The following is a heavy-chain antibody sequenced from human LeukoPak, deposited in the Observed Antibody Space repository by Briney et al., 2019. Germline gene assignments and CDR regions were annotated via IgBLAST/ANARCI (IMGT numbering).Heavy chain of an antibody. Sequence: PGGSLRLSCAASGFTVSSNYMSWVRQAPGKGLEWVSVIYSGGSTYYAYSVKGRFTISRDNSKNTLYLQMNSLRAEDTAVYYCARTTIFHRTFDYWGQGTLVTVSS. V-gene: IGHV3-53*01. D-gene: IGHD1-14*01. CDR3: ARTTIFHRTFDY. CDR1: GFTVSSNY. CDR2: IYSGGST. J-gene: IGHJ4*02.